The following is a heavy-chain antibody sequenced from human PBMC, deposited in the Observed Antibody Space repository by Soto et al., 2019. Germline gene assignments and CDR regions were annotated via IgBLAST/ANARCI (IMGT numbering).Heavy chain of an antibody. D-gene: IGHD6-19*01. CDR2: IVLGNGNT. CDR3: ATRIGNIGWYWLDT. V-gene: IGHV1-58*01. Sequence: SGKVSCKGSGFTFSSSAVQWVRQARGQRLEWIGWIVLGNGNTNYAQKFQERVTITRDMSTSTAYMEVRSLTSDDTAVYYCATRIGNIGWYWLDTWGQGTMVTVYS. CDR1: GFTFSSSA. J-gene: IGHJ5*02.